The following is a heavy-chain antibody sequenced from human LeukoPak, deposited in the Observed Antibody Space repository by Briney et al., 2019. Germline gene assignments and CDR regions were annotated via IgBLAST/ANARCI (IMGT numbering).Heavy chain of an antibody. V-gene: IGHV4-39*01. J-gene: IGHJ5*02. CDR2: IYYSGST. CDR1: GGSISSSSYY. D-gene: IGHD4-23*01. Sequence: PSETLSLTCTVSGGSISSSSYYWGWIRQPPGKGLEWIGSIYYSGSTYYNPSLKSRVTLSVDSSKNQVSLKVTSATATDTAIYYCAAETSSVVDPWGQGTLVIVSS. CDR3: AAETSSVVDP.